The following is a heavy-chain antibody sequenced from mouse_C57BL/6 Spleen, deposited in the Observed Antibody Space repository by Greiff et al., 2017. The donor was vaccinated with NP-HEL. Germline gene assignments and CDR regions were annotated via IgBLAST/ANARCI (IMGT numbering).Heavy chain of an antibody. CDR2: INPSSGYT. Sequence: VQLQQSGAELAKPGASVKLSCKASGYTFTSYWMHWVKQRPGQGLEWIGYINPSSGYTKYNQKFKGKATLTADKSSSTAYMQLSSLTYEDSAVYSCARDGGYYSYWGYWGQGTSVTVSS. V-gene: IGHV1-7*01. D-gene: IGHD1-1*01. CDR3: ARDGGYYSYWGY. J-gene: IGHJ4*01. CDR1: GYTFTSYW.